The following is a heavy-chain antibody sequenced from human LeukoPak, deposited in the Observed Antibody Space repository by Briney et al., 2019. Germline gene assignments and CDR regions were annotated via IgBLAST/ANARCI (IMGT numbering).Heavy chain of an antibody. D-gene: IGHD3-10*01. Sequence: GGSLRLSCAASGFTFSSYAMSWVRQAPGKGLGWVSAISGSGGSTYYADSVKGRFTISRDNSKNTLYLQMNSLRAEDTAVYYCAKSLYGSGSYYFDYWGQGTLVTVSS. J-gene: IGHJ4*02. CDR2: ISGSGGST. V-gene: IGHV3-23*01. CDR3: AKSLYGSGSYYFDY. CDR1: GFTFSSYA.